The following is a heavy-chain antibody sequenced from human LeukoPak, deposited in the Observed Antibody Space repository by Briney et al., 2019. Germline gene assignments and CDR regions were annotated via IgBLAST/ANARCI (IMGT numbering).Heavy chain of an antibody. CDR2: SNPSGGST. D-gene: IGHD5-18*01. V-gene: IGHV1-46*01. CDR3: ARALPHRRLMDTTMEQHWFDP. Sequence: ASVKVSCKASGYTFTSYYMHWVRQAPGQGLEWMGLSNPSGGSTRYAQKFQGRVTMTRDMSTSAVYMELSSLRSEDTAVYYCARALPHRRLMDTTMEQHWFDPWGQGTLVTVSS. CDR1: GYTFTSYY. J-gene: IGHJ5*02.